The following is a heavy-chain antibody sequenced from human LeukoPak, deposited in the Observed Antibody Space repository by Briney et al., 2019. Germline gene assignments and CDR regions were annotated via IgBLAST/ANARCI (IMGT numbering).Heavy chain of an antibody. J-gene: IGHJ4*02. CDR1: GFTFSNYG. CDR3: AKSDYFDS. CDR2: IKSDGSST. V-gene: IGHV3-74*01. Sequence: GGSLRLSCAASGFTFSNYGMNWVRQAPGKGLVWVSRIKSDGSSTTYADSVKGRFTISRDNARNTLYLQMNSLRAEDTAVYYCAKSDYFDSWGQGTLVTVSS.